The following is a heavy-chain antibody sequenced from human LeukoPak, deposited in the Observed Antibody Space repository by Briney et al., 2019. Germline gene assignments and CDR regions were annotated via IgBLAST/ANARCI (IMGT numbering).Heavy chain of an antibody. CDR3: ARDQLGAVLYFDY. Sequence: GGSLRLSCAASGFTFSSYSMNWVRQAPGKGLEWVSAITGSGGSTYYADSVKGRFTISRDNSKNTLYLQINSLRVEDTAVYYCARDQLGAVLYFDYWGQGTLVTVSS. J-gene: IGHJ4*02. CDR1: GFTFSSYS. V-gene: IGHV3-23*01. D-gene: IGHD1-1*01. CDR2: ITGSGGST.